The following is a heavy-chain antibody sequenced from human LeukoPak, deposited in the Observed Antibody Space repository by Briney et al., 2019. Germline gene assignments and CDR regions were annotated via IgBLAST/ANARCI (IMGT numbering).Heavy chain of an antibody. CDR2: IKGDGNEI. D-gene: IGHD6-13*01. Sequence: RGSPRLSCAAPGFTVCTFRITSGSDAPGKGLEWVANIKGDGNEIYYVDSVKGRFTIYRDNAKNSLYLQMNSLRAEDTAVYHCARGQLWHYHWGQGTLVTVSS. J-gene: IGHJ5*02. CDR3: ARGQLWHYH. V-gene: IGHV3-7*05. CDR1: GFTVCTFR.